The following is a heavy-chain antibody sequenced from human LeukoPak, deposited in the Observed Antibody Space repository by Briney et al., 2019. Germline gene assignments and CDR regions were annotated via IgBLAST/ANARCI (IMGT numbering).Heavy chain of an antibody. D-gene: IGHD3-22*01. CDR3: ARSRVVATRGPS. V-gene: IGHV3-30*04. CDR1: GFTLSSYA. Sequence: PGGSLRLSCAASGFTLSSYAMTWVRQAPGKGLEWVAVISYDGSNKYYADSVKGRFTISRDNSKNTLYLQMNSLRAEDTVVYYCARSRVVATRGPSWGQGTLVTVSS. J-gene: IGHJ4*02. CDR2: ISYDGSNK.